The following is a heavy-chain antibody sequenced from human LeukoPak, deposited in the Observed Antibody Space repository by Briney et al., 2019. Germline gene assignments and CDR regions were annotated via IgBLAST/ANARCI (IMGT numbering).Heavy chain of an antibody. D-gene: IGHD2-2*01. V-gene: IGHV1-18*01. CDR1: GYTFTSYG. Sequence: GASVKVPCKASGYTFTSYGISWVRQAPGQGLEWMGWISAYNGNTNYAQKLQGRVTMTTDTSTSTAYMELSSLRSEDTAVYYCAREPDIVVVPAAIPPITYYYYGMDVWGQGTTVTVSS. CDR3: AREPDIVVVPAAIPPITYYYYGMDV. J-gene: IGHJ6*02. CDR2: ISAYNGNT.